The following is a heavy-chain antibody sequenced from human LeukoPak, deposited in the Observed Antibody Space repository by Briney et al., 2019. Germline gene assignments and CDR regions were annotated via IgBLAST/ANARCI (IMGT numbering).Heavy chain of an antibody. Sequence: GGSLRLSCAASGFTFSSYSMNWVRQAPGKGLEWVSYISSSSSTIYYADSVKGRFTISRDNAKNSLYLQMNSLRAEDTAVYYCAGTPRRGGNSPFDYWGQGTLVTVSS. CDR3: AGTPRRGGNSPFDY. CDR1: GFTFSSYS. D-gene: IGHD1-7*01. V-gene: IGHV3-48*04. J-gene: IGHJ4*02. CDR2: ISSSSSTI.